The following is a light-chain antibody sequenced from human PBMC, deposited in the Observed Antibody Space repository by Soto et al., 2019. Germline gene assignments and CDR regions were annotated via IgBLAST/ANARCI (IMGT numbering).Light chain of an antibody. CDR3: MQGTHWPRA. Sequence: DVVMTQSPLSLPVTLGQPASISCRSSQSLVYSDGNTYLNWLQQRPGQSPWRLIYKVSNRDSGVPDRFSGSGSGTDFTLKISRVGAEDVGVYYCMQGTHWPRAFGQGTKVEIK. J-gene: IGKJ1*01. CDR2: KVS. V-gene: IGKV2-30*01. CDR1: QSLVYSDGNTY.